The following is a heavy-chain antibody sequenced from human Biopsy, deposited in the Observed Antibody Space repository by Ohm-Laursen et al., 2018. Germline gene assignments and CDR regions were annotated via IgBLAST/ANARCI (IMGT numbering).Heavy chain of an antibody. Sequence: SETLSLTCTVSDDSIRNFYWTWIRQPPGQGLEWIGHASYSGYPNYNPSLKSRVTISVDTSKSHFSLNLRSVTAADTAVYSCARLGNFWNAEDGLDLWGLGTMVTVSS. CDR2: ASYSGYP. V-gene: IGHV4-59*08. CDR3: ARLGNFWNAEDGLDL. J-gene: IGHJ3*01. D-gene: IGHD3-3*01. CDR1: DDSIRNFY.